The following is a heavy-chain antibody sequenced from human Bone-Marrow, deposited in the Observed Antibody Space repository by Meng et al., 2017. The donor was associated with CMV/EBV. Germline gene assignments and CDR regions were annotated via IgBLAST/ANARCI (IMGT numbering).Heavy chain of an antibody. Sequence: GESLKISCAASGFTFSDHYMDWVRQAPGKGLEWVGRTRNKANSYTTEYAASVKGRFTISRDDLKNSLYLQMNSLKTEDTAVYYCARWNFWSGYYLDDWGQGTPVTVSS. V-gene: IGHV3-72*01. D-gene: IGHD3-3*01. CDR1: GFTFSDHY. CDR2: TRNKANSYTT. CDR3: ARWNFWSGYYLDD. J-gene: IGHJ4*01.